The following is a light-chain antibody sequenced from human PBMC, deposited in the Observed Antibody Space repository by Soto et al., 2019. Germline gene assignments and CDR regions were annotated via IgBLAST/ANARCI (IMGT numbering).Light chain of an antibody. Sequence: QSALTQPPSVSGAPGQRVTISCTGSSSNIGADYDVHWFQQLPGTAPKLLIYANIHRPSGVPDRFSGSKSGTSASLAITGLQAEDEADYYCQSYDSSLSGSGVFGTGTKLTVL. V-gene: IGLV1-40*01. J-gene: IGLJ1*01. CDR2: ANI. CDR3: QSYDSSLSGSGV. CDR1: SSNIGADYD.